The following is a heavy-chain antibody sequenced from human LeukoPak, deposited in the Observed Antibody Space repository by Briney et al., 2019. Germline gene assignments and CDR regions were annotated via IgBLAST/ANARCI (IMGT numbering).Heavy chain of an antibody. CDR2: MKGDGSEI. D-gene: IGHD3-3*01. CDR3: ARVSRITIFGVALGMDV. CDR1: GFIFSTYW. J-gene: IGHJ6*04. V-gene: IGHV3-7*01. Sequence: GGSLRLSCAASGFIFSTYWMMWARQAPGKGLEWVANMKGDGSEIHYVDSVKGRSTISRDNARNSLFLQMNGLRPEDTAVYYCARVSRITIFGVALGMDVWGKGTTVTVSS.